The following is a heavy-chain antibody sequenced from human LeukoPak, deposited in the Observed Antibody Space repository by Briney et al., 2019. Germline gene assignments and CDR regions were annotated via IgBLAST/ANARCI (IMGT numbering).Heavy chain of an antibody. CDR1: GYMFTHYW. CDR3: ARGDTTMVPGYFDY. CDR2: IYPADSDT. Sequence: GESLKISCKGSGYMFTHYWIAWVRQMPGKGLEWMGIIYPADSDTRYSPSFQGQVTISADKSTSTAYLQWSSLKASDTAMYYCARGDTTMVPGYFDYWGQGTLVTVSS. V-gene: IGHV5-51*01. J-gene: IGHJ4*02. D-gene: IGHD5-18*01.